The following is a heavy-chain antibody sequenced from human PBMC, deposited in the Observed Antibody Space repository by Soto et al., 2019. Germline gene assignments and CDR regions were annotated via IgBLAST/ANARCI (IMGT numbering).Heavy chain of an antibody. CDR1: GFTVSSNY. Sequence: EVQLVESGGGLVQPGGSLRLSCAASGFTVSSNYMSWVRQAPGKGLEWVSVIYSGGSTYYADSVKGRFTISRDNSKNTLYLQMNSLRAEDTAVYYCARGWRCSGGSCYSGWYFDLWGRGTLVTVSS. CDR3: ARGWRCSGGSCYSGWYFDL. V-gene: IGHV3-66*01. J-gene: IGHJ2*01. D-gene: IGHD2-15*01. CDR2: IYSGGST.